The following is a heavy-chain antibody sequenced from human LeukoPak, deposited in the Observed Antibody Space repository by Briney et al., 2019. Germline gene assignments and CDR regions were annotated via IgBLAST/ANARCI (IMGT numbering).Heavy chain of an antibody. Sequence: QAGGSLRLSCAASGFTFSSYGMHWVRQAPGKGLEWVAVISYDGSNKYYADSVKGRFTISRDNSKNTLYLQMNSLRAEDTAVYYCAKGEDYYDSSGYRYWGQGTLVTVSS. CDR3: AKGEDYYDSSGYRY. CDR1: GFTFSSYG. CDR2: ISYDGSNK. J-gene: IGHJ4*02. V-gene: IGHV3-30*18. D-gene: IGHD3-22*01.